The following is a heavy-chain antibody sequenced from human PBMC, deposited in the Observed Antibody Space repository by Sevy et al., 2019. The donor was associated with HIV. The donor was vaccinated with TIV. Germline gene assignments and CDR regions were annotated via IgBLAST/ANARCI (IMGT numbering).Heavy chain of an antibody. Sequence: ASVKVSCKAXXXXXXSHGXXXVRQAPGQGLEWMGWINSYNHNTYYAQKLRGRVSMTTDTSTSTAYMELRSLRADDTAVYYCAXDLGXAALXXXGQGTLVTVSS. D-gene: IGHD6-25*01. J-gene: IGHJ5*02. CDR1: XXXXXSHG. CDR3: AXDLGXAALXX. CDR2: INSYNHNT. V-gene: IGHV1-18*01.